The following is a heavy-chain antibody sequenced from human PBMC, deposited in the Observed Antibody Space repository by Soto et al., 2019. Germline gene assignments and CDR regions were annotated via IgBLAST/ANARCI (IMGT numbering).Heavy chain of an antibody. CDR2: IDPSDSYT. Sequence: GESLKISCKVSGYSFTSYWISWVRQMPGKGLEWMGRIDPSDSYTNYSPSFQGHVTISADKSISTAYLQWSSLKASDTAMYYCARPGWSSSGYYYYYGMDVWGQGTTVTVSS. V-gene: IGHV5-10-1*01. J-gene: IGHJ6*02. D-gene: IGHD6-6*01. CDR1: GYSFTSYW. CDR3: ARPGWSSSGYYYYYGMDV.